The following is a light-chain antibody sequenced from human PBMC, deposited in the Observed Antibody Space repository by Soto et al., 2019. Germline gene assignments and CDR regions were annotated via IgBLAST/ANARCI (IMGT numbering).Light chain of an antibody. CDR3: AAWDNSLSGFYV. CDR2: RNS. J-gene: IGLJ1*01. V-gene: IGLV1-47*01. Sequence: QSVLTQPPSVSGTPGQRVTISCSGSNSNIGSSHVYWYQQVPGTAPKFLIYRNSQRPSGVLDRFSGSKSGTSASLAISGLRSEDEADYYCAAWDNSLSGFYVFGTGTKVTVL. CDR1: NSNIGSSH.